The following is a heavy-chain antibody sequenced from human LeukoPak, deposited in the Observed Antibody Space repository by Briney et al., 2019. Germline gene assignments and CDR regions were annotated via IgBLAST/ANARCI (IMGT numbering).Heavy chain of an antibody. D-gene: IGHD3-10*01. V-gene: IGHV4-59*02. CDR1: GGSVSSYY. J-gene: IGHJ4*02. CDR3: ARGGSDYYGSGSYY. CDR2: IYYSGST. Sequence: SETLSLTCTVSGGSVSSYYWSWIRQPPGKGLEXIGYIYYSGSTNYNPSLKSRVTISVDTSKNQFSLKLRSVTAADTAVYYCARGGSDYYGSGSYYWGQGTLVTVSS.